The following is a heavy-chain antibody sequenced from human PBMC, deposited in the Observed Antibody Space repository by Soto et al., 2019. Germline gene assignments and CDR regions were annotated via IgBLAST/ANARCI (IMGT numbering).Heavy chain of an antibody. J-gene: IGHJ6*02. CDR1: GYTFTSYG. D-gene: IGHD3-3*01. CDR2: ISAYNGNT. CDR3: ARDIEELYYDFWSGSPGGGMDV. V-gene: IGHV1-18*01. Sequence: GASVKVSCEASGYTFTSYGISWVRQAPGQGLEWMGWISAYNGNTNYAQKLQGRVTMTTDTSTSTAYMELRSLRSDDTAVYYCARDIEELYYDFWSGSPGGGMDVWGQGTTVTVSS.